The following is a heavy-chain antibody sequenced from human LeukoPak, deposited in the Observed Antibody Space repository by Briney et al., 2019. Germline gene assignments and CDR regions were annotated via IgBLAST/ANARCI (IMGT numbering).Heavy chain of an antibody. Sequence: PGGSLRLSCAASGFTFSSYSMNWVRQAPGKGMEWVSSISSSSSYIYYADSVKGPFTISTHNAKNSLYLQMNSLRAEDTAVYYCARGVREQWLSPGYYYYYMDVWGKGTTVTVSS. D-gene: IGHD3-22*01. CDR1: GFTFSSYS. CDR2: ISSSSSYI. V-gene: IGHV3-21*01. CDR3: ARGVREQWLSPGYYYYYMDV. J-gene: IGHJ6*03.